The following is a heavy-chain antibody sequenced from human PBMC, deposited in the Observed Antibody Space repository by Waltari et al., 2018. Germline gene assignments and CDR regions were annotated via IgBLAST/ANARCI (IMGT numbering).Heavy chain of an antibody. CDR2: IYYSGST. CDR1: GGSISSHH. J-gene: IGHJ4*02. Sequence: QVHLQESGPGLVKPSEPLSLTCTVSGGSISSHHWSWIRPPPGKGLEWIGYIYYSGSTNYNPSLKSRVTISVDTSKNQFSLKLSSVTAADTAVYYCARAVLEGYYDSSGYQRAQYYFDYWGQGTLVTVSS. V-gene: IGHV4-59*11. D-gene: IGHD3-22*01. CDR3: ARAVLEGYYDSSGYQRAQYYFDY.